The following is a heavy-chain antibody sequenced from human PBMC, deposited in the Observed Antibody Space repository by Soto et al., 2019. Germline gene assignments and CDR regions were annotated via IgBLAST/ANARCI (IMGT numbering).Heavy chain of an antibody. CDR2: IFYNGRT. J-gene: IGHJ5*02. CDR3: ARGAFSAVDQSDWFAP. CDR1: GGSITSPNYF. Sequence: QVPLQESGPGLVRPSETLSLTCSVSGGSITSPNYFWGWVRRAPGRGPEWIGNIFYNGRTDYRPSLQTRVTISVDTSRNQVSLRLASVTAADTAIYYCARGAFSAVDQSDWFAPWGHGTLVTVSS. D-gene: IGHD3-3*02. V-gene: IGHV4-39*01.